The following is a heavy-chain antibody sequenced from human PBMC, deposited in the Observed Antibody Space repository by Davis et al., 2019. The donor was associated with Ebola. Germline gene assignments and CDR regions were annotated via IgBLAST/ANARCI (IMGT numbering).Heavy chain of an antibody. Sequence: GESLKISCDASGFTVRNTHMSWVRQAPGKALEWVSSISSDSDYIYYADSAKGRFTISRDNAKNSLFLQMDSLRAEDTAVYYCARDMMRVFWYYGMDVWGQGTTVTVSS. CDR2: ISSDSDYI. V-gene: IGHV3-21*01. CDR1: GFTVRNTH. D-gene: IGHD3-16*01. CDR3: ARDMMRVFWYYGMDV. J-gene: IGHJ6*02.